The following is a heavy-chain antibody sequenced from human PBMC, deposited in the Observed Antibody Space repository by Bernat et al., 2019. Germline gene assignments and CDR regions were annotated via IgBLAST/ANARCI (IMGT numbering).Heavy chain of an antibody. CDR3: ATYDILTGYYH. CDR2: IYSGGST. J-gene: IGHJ4*02. Sequence: EVQLVETGGGLIQPGGSLRLSCAASGFTVSSNYMSWVRQAPGKGLEWVSVIYSGGSTYYADSVKGRFTISRDTSKNTLYLQMNSLRAEDTAVYYCATYDILTGYYHWGQGTLVTVSS. CDR1: GFTVSSNY. V-gene: IGHV3-53*05. D-gene: IGHD3-9*01.